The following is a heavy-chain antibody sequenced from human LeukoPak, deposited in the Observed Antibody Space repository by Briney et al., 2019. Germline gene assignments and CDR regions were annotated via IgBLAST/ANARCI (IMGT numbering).Heavy chain of an antibody. V-gene: IGHV1-2*02. D-gene: IGHD1-20*01. Sequence: GASVKVSCKASGYTFTGYYMHWVRQAPGQGLEWMGWINPNSGGTNYAQKFQGRVTMTRDTSISTAYMELSRPRSDDTAVYYCARAPHNWNDPPLDYWGQGTLVTVSS. CDR2: INPNSGGT. J-gene: IGHJ4*02. CDR3: ARAPHNWNDPPLDY. CDR1: GYTFTGYY.